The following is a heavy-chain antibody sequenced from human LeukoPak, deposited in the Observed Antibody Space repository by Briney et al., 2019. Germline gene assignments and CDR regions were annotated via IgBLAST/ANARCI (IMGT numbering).Heavy chain of an antibody. Sequence: ASVKVSCKASGYTFTSYDINRVRQATGQGLEWMGWMNPNSGDTGYAQKFQGRVTMTRNTSISTAYMELSSLRSEDTAVYYCASRGYSSGGFDYWGQGTLVTVSS. V-gene: IGHV1-8*01. J-gene: IGHJ4*02. D-gene: IGHD6-19*01. CDR2: MNPNSGDT. CDR1: GYTFTSYD. CDR3: ASRGYSSGGFDY.